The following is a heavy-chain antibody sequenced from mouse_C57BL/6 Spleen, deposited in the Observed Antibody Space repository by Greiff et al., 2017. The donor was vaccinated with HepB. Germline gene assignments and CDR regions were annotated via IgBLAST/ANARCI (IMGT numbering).Heavy chain of an antibody. Sequence: VQLQQSGPELVKPGASVKMSCKASGYTFTDYNMHWVKQSHGKSLEWIGYINPNNGGTSYNQKFKGKATLTVNKSSSTAYMSLRSLTSEDSAVYYCARGYYGSSYVGAWFAYWGQGTLVTVSA. CDR2: INPNNGGT. CDR1: GYTFTDYN. J-gene: IGHJ3*01. D-gene: IGHD1-1*01. V-gene: IGHV1-22*01. CDR3: ARGYYGSSYVGAWFAY.